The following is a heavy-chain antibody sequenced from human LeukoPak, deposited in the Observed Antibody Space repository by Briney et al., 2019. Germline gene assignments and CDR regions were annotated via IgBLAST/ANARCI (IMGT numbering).Heavy chain of an antibody. Sequence: GGSLRLSCAASGFTFSSYSMNWVRQAPGKGLEWVSSISSSSSYIYYADSVKGRFTISRDNAKNSLYLQMNSLRAEDTAVYYCARDYDSSGYSDYWGQGTLVTVSS. CDR2: ISSSSSYI. V-gene: IGHV3-21*01. D-gene: IGHD3-22*01. J-gene: IGHJ4*02. CDR1: GFTFSSYS. CDR3: ARDYDSSGYSDY.